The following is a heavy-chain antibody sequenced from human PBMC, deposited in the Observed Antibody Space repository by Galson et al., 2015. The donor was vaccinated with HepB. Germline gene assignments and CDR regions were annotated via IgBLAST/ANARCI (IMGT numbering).Heavy chain of an antibody. J-gene: IGHJ4*02. CDR1: GGTFSSYA. D-gene: IGHD1-26*01. CDR2: IIPIFGKA. Sequence: SVKVSCKASGGTFSSYAISWVRQAPGQGLEWMGGIIPIFGKANYAQKFKGRVTITADESTSTAYLELSSLRSEDTAVYYCARRGALQYFDYWGQGTLVTVSS. CDR3: ARRGALQYFDY. V-gene: IGHV1-69*13.